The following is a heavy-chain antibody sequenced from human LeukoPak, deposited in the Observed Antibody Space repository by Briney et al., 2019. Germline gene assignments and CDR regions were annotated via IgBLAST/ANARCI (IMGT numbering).Heavy chain of an antibody. Sequence: GGSLRLSCAASGFTFSSYSMNWVRQALGKGLEWVSSISSSSSYIYYADSVKGRFTISRDNAKNSLYLQMNSLRAEDTAVYYCARDGLVWFGELYYFDYWGQGTLVTVSS. V-gene: IGHV3-21*01. J-gene: IGHJ4*02. CDR1: GFTFSSYS. D-gene: IGHD3-10*01. CDR3: ARDGLVWFGELYYFDY. CDR2: ISSSSSYI.